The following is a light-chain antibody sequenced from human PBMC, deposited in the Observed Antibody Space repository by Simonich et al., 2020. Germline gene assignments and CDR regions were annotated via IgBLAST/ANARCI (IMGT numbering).Light chain of an antibody. CDR2: GTS. J-gene: IGLJ2*01. CDR1: STNIGAGYD. Sequence: QSVLTQPPSVSGAPGQRVTISCTGSSTNIGAGYDVHWYQQLPGTAPKLLIYGTSNRPSGGPDRCSGSKSGTSASLAITGLQAEDEADYYCQSYDSSLSGVVFGGGTKLTVL. V-gene: IGLV1-40*01. CDR3: QSYDSSLSGVV.